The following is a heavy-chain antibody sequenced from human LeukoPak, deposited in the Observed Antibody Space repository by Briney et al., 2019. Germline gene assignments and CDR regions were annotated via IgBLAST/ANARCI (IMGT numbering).Heavy chain of an antibody. CDR3: AKDPRSYGSNY. Sequence: GGSLRLSCAASGFTFSDYNMRWIRQAPGKGLEWVSAISGSGGSTYYADSVKGRFTISRDNSKNTLYLQMNSLRAEDTAVYYCAKDPRSYGSNYWGQGTLVTVSS. J-gene: IGHJ4*02. V-gene: IGHV3-23*01. CDR2: ISGSGGST. D-gene: IGHD5-18*01. CDR1: GFTFSDYN.